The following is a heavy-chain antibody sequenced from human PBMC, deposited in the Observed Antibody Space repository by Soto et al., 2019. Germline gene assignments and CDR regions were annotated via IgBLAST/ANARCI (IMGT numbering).Heavy chain of an antibody. V-gene: IGHV4-31*03. CDR3: ARGARELELDY. Sequence: PSETLSLTCTVSGGSISSGGYYWSWIRQHPGKGLEWIGYIYYSGSTYYNPSLKSRVTISVDTSKNQFSLKLSSVTAADTAVYYCARGARELELDYWGKGTLVTVSS. J-gene: IGHJ4*02. CDR2: IYYSGST. CDR1: GGSISSGGYY. D-gene: IGHD1-1*01.